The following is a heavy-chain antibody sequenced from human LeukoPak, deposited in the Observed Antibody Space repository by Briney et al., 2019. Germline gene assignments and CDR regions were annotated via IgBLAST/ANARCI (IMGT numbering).Heavy chain of an antibody. J-gene: IGHJ4*02. CDR3: TTGIRGD. CDR2: IQSKTDGGKT. CDR1: GFTVSSKY. D-gene: IGHD3-3*02. Sequence: SGGSLRLSCAASGFTVSSKYMSWVRQAPGKGLEWVGRIQSKTDGGKTDYAAPVKGRFTISRDDSKNTLYLQMNSLKTEDTAIYYCTTGIRGDWGQGTLVTVSS. V-gene: IGHV3-15*01.